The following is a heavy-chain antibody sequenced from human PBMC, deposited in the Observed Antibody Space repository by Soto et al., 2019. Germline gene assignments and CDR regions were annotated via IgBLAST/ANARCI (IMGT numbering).Heavy chain of an antibody. CDR2: IYDYGTT. CDR1: GGSLSSGGYS. D-gene: IGHD4-4*01. CDR3: SRAGRNRDPGYYYYGMDV. V-gene: IGHV4-30-2*01. J-gene: IGHJ6*02. Sequence: SETLSLTCAVSGGSLSSGGYSWSWIRQPPGKGLEWIGFIYDYGTTFYNPALKSRVTISIDKSKNQFSLKLNSVTAADTAVYYCSRAGRNRDPGYYYYGMDVWGQGTTVTVSS.